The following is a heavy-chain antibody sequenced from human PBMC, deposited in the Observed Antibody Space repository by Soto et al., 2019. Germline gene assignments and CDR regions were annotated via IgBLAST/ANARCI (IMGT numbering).Heavy chain of an antibody. D-gene: IGHD3-22*01. CDR1: GYTFTSYA. CDR3: ALNYYDSSGYGY. V-gene: IGHV1-3*01. J-gene: IGHJ4*02. Sequence: ASVKVSCKASGYTFTSYAMHWVRQAPGQRLEWMGWINAGNGNTKYSQKFQGRVTITRDTSASTAYMELSSLRSEDTAAYYCALNYYDSSGYGYWGQGTLVTVSS. CDR2: INAGNGNT.